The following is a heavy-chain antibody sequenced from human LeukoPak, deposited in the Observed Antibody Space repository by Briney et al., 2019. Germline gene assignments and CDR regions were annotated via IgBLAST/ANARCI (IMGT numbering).Heavy chain of an antibody. CDR3: ARQLLYGWFDP. D-gene: IGHD2-2*02. V-gene: IGHV4-59*01. CDR1: GGSISSYY. CDR2: IYYSGST. J-gene: IGHJ5*02. Sequence: PSETLSLTRTVSGGSISSYYWSWIRQPPGKGLEWIGYIYYSGSTNYNPSLKSRATISVDTSKNQFSLKLSSVTAADTAVYYCARQLLYGWFDPWGQGTLVTVSS.